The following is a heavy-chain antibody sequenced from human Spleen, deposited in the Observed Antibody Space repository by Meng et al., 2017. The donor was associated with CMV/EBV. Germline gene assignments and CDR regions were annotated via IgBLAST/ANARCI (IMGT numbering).Heavy chain of an antibody. CDR1: GYTFTSYY. CDR3: ARNTCSTSCYSLDY. Sequence: KASGYTFTSYYMHWVRQAPGQGLEWMGIINPSGGSTSYAQKFQGRVTMTRDTSTSTVYMELSSLRSEDTAVYYRARNTCSTSCYSLDYWGQGTLSPSPQ. CDR2: INPSGGST. J-gene: IGHJ4*02. D-gene: IGHD2-2*01. V-gene: IGHV1-46*01.